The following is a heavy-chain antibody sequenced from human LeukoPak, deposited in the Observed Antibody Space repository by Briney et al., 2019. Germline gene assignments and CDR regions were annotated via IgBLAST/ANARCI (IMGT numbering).Heavy chain of an antibody. CDR1: GFTVSSNY. Sequence: GGSLRLSCAASGFTVSSNYMSWVRQAPGKGLEWVSVIYTGGSTYYADSVKGRFTISRDNSKNTLYLQMNSLRAEDTAVYYCARDVTTTRYYYYSMDVWGKGTTVTVSS. CDR3: ARDVTTTRYYYYSMDV. J-gene: IGHJ6*03. V-gene: IGHV3-66*02. CDR2: IYTGGST. D-gene: IGHD1-1*01.